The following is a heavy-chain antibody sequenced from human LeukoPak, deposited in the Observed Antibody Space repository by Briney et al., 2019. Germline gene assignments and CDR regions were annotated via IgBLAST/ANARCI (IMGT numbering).Heavy chain of an antibody. CDR3: ARVVPSYYGSSTPPDY. CDR2: MNPNSGNT. D-gene: IGHD3-10*01. CDR1: GYTFTSYD. Sequence: GASVKVSFKSSGYTFTSYDINWVRQATGQGLEWMGWMNPNSGNTGYAQKFQGRVTMTRNTSISTAYMELNSLRSEDTAVYYCARVVPSYYGSSTPPDYWGQGTLVTVSS. V-gene: IGHV1-8*01. J-gene: IGHJ4*02.